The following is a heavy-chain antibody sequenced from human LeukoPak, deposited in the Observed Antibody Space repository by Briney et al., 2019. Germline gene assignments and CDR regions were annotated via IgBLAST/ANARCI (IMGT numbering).Heavy chain of an antibody. CDR2: IYYSGST. D-gene: IGHD6-19*01. CDR3: AKLEGWNYDYYGMDV. CDR1: GGSISSGGYY. V-gene: IGHV4-31*11. J-gene: IGHJ6*02. Sequence: PSETLSLTCAVSGGSISSGGYYWSWIRQHPGKGLEWIGYIYYSGSTYYNPSLKSRVTISVDTSKNQFSLKLSSVTAADTAVYYCAKLEGWNYDYYGMDVWGQGTTVTVSS.